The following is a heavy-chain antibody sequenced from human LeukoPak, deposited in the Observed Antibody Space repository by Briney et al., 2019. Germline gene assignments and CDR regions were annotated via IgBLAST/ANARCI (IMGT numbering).Heavy chain of an antibody. V-gene: IGHV4-39*07. J-gene: IGHJ4*02. D-gene: IGHD1-26*01. CDR1: GGSISSSSYY. Sequence: SETLSLTCTVSGGSISSSSYYWGWIRQPPGKGLEWIGSIYYSGSTYYNPSLKSRVTISVDTSKNQFSLKLSSVTAADTAVYYCARGGGKWELTFFDYWGQGTLVTVSS. CDR2: IYYSGST. CDR3: ARGGGKWELTFFDY.